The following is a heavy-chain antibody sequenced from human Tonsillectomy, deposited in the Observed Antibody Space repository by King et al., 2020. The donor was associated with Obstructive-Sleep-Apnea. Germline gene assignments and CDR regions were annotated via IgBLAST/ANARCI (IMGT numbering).Heavy chain of an antibody. J-gene: IGHJ4*02. CDR3: ARDGGGDVDY. V-gene: IGHV3-7*01. CDR2: IKQDGSEK. D-gene: IGHD3-16*01. Sequence: VQLVESGGGLVQPGGSLRLSCAASGFTCSSYWMSWVRQAPGKGLEWVANIKQDGSEKYYVDSVKGRFTISRDNAKNSLYLQMNSLRAEDTAVYYCARDGGGDVDYWGQGTLVTVSS. CDR1: GFTCSSYW.